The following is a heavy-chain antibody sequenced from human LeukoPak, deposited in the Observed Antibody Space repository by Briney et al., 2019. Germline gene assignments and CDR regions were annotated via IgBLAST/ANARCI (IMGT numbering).Heavy chain of an antibody. CDR1: GFTFSSHW. V-gene: IGHV3-7*01. D-gene: IGHD6-19*01. Sequence: GGSLRLSCAVSGFTFSSHWMSWARQAPGQGLEWVANIKQDGSEKNYVDSVRGRFSISRDNAKNSLYLQMNSVRAEDTAVYYCARDLGWYRVDYWGQGTLVTVSS. CDR2: IKQDGSEK. CDR3: ARDLGWYRVDY. J-gene: IGHJ4*02.